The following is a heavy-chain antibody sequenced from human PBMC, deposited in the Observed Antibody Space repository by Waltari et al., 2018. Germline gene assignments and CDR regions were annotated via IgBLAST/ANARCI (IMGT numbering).Heavy chain of an antibody. V-gene: IGHV3-30-3*01. D-gene: IGHD4-17*01. Sequence: QVQLVESGGGMVQPGRSLRLSCAASGFTFSSYAMHWVRQAPGKGLEWVAVISYDGSNKYYADSVKGRFTISRDNSKNTLYLQMNSLRAEDTAVYYCASADWDGDYDAEGYWGQGTLVTVSS. J-gene: IGHJ4*02. CDR2: ISYDGSNK. CDR1: GFTFSSYA. CDR3: ASADWDGDYDAEGY.